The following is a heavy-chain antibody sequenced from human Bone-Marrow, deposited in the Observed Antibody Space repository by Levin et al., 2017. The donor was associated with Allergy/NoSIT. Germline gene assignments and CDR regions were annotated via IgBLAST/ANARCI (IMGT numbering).Heavy chain of an antibody. Sequence: GGSLRLSCAASDFTFSNYVMHWVRQAPGKGPEWVAAISYDGNNDYADSVKGRFTISRDNSKDTLYLQMNSLRAEDTAVYFCVRDQIQIWLCVGNFDIWGQGTLVTVSS. J-gene: IGHJ3*02. D-gene: IGHD5-18*01. CDR2: ISYDGNN. CDR3: VRDQIQIWLCVGNFDI. CDR1: DFTFSNYV. V-gene: IGHV3-30-3*01.